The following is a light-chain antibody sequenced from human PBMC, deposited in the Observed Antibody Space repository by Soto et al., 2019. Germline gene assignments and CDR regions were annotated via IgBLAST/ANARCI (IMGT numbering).Light chain of an antibody. Sequence: QSVLTQPASVSGSPGQSITISCTGTSSDVGGYNYVSWYQQHPGKAPKLMIYEVSNRPSGVSNRSSGSKSGNTASLTISGLQAEDEADYYCSSYTSSRTIVFGTGTKVTVL. J-gene: IGLJ1*01. V-gene: IGLV2-14*01. CDR2: EVS. CDR3: SSYTSSRTIV. CDR1: SSDVGGYNY.